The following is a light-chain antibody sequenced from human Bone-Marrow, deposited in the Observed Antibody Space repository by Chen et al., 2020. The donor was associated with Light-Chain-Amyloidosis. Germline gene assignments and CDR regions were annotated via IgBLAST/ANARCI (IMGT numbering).Light chain of an antibody. Sequence: SYELTQPPSVSVSPGQTARINCSGDDLPTKYAYWYKQKPGQAPVLVIHRDTEMPSGISERFSGSSAGTTATLTISGVQAEDEADYHCQSADSSGTYEVIFGGGTKLTFL. CDR2: RDT. CDR3: QSADSSGTYEVI. J-gene: IGLJ2*01. V-gene: IGLV3-25*03. CDR1: DLPTKY.